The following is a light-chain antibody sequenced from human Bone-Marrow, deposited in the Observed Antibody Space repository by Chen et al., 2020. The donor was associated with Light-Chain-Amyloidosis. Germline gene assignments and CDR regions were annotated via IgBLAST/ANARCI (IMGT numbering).Light chain of an antibody. CDR1: DLPTKY. J-gene: IGLJ2*01. Sequence: SYELTQPPSVSVSPGPTARITCSGDDLPTKYAYWYQQKPGQAPVLVIHRDTERPSGISVRFSGSSSGRTATLTISGVQAEDEADYHCQSADSSGTYEVIFGGGTKLTVL. CDR2: RDT. CDR3: QSADSSGTYEVI. V-gene: IGLV3-25*03.